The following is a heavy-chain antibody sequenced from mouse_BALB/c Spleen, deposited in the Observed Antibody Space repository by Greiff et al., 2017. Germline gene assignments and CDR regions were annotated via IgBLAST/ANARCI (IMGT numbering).Heavy chain of an antibody. Sequence: EVQGVESGGGLVQPGGSRKLSCAASGFTFSSFGMHWVRQAPEKGLEWVAYISSGSSTIYYADTVKGRFTISRDNPKNTLFLQMTSLRSEDTAMYYCARSGYGYRYFDYWGQGTTLTVSS. J-gene: IGHJ2*01. V-gene: IGHV5-17*02. CDR1: GFTFSSFG. D-gene: IGHD1-2*01. CDR2: ISSGSSTI. CDR3: ARSGYGYRYFDY.